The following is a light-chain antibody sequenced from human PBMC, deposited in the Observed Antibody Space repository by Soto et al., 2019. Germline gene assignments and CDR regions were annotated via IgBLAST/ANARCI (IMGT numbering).Light chain of an antibody. CDR1: QSISSW. Sequence: DIQMTQSPSTLSASVGDRVTITCRASQSISSWLAWYQQKPGKAPKLLIYDASSLESGVPSRFSGSVSGTEFPLTISSLQPDDFATYYCQQYNSYWTFGQGTKVEI. J-gene: IGKJ1*01. V-gene: IGKV1-5*01. CDR3: QQYNSYWT. CDR2: DAS.